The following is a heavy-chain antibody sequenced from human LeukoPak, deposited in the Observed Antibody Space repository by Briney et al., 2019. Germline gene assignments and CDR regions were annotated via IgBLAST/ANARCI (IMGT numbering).Heavy chain of an antibody. Sequence: GGSLRLSCAASGFTFNNYGMHWVRQAPGKGLEWVSYIGVGSSTKYYGDSVKGRFTISRDDAKNSLYLQMNSLRAEDTAVYYCAKGYCSGGTCQLHNWFDPWGQGTLVTVSS. V-gene: IGHV3-48*01. J-gene: IGHJ5*02. D-gene: IGHD2-15*01. CDR1: GFTFNNYG. CDR2: IGVGSSTK. CDR3: AKGYCSGGTCQLHNWFDP.